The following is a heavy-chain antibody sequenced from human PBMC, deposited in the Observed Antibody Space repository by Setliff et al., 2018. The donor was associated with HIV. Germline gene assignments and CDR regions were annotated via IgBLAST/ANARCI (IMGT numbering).Heavy chain of an antibody. D-gene: IGHD3-3*01. V-gene: IGHV1-18*01. CDR2: ISAYNGNT. CDR3: ARQFLDWSNDYYSRYYMAA. CDR1: GYTFTSYG. Sequence: ASVKVSCKASGYTFTSYGISWVRQAPGQGLEWMGWISAYNGNTHYAQRLQGRVTMTTDTSTRTAYMELRSLRSDDTAVYYCARQFLDWSNDYYSRYYMAAGGKGPTATV. J-gene: IGHJ6*03.